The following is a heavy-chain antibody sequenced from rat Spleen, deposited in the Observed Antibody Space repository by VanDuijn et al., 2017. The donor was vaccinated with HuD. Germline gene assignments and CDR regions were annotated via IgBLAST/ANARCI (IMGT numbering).Heavy chain of an antibody. CDR2: INIGGGDT. V-gene: IGHV5S13*01. Sequence: EVQLVQSGGGLVQPGKSLKLSCAALGFTFSDYGMAWVRQTLTRGLEWVAFINIGGGDTYYRDSVKGRFTISRDTAQNTLYLQMNSPRSEDTATYYCTRGGYFRYWGQGVMVTVSS. D-gene: IGHD2-5*01. J-gene: IGHJ2*01. CDR3: TRGGYFRY. CDR1: GFTFSDYG.